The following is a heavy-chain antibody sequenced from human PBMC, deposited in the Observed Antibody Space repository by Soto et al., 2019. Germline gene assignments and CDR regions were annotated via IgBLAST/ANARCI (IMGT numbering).Heavy chain of an antibody. CDR2: FDPEDGET. V-gene: IGHV1-24*01. D-gene: IGHD6-19*01. CDR1: GYTLTELS. CDR3: ADHHFSSRGGRQVAGTNFGFDY. J-gene: IGHJ4*02. Sequence: ASVKVSCKVSGYTLTELSMHWVRQAPGKGLEWMGGFDPEDGETIYAQKFQGRVTMTEDTSTDTAYMELSSLRSEDTAVYYCADHHFSSRGGRQVAGTNFGFDYWAQAILVTVS.